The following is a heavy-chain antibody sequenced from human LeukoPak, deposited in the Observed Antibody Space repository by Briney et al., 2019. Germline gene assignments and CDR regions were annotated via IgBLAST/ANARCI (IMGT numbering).Heavy chain of an antibody. J-gene: IGHJ4*02. CDR2: IRSKANSYAT. V-gene: IGHV3-73*01. CDR3: TRDYGVLFDY. D-gene: IGHD4-17*01. CDR1: GFTFSGSA. Sequence: GGSLKLSCAASGFTFSGSAIHWVRQASGKGLEWVGRIRSKANSYATSSAASVKGRFTISRDDSKNTAYLQMSSLKTEDTAVYYRTRDYGVLFDYWGQGTLVTVSS.